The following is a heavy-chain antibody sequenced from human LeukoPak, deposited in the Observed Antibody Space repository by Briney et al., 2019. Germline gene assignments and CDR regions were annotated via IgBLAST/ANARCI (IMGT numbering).Heavy chain of an antibody. CDR1: GYTFTSYY. Sequence: ASVKVSCKASGYTFTSYYMHWVRQAPGQGLEWMGRINPSGGSTSYAQKFQGRVAMTRDTSTSTVYMELSSLRSEDTAVYYCARDVSDFWSGSLYYFDYWGQGTLVTVSS. CDR3: ARDVSDFWSGSLYYFDY. D-gene: IGHD3-3*01. J-gene: IGHJ4*02. CDR2: INPSGGST. V-gene: IGHV1-46*01.